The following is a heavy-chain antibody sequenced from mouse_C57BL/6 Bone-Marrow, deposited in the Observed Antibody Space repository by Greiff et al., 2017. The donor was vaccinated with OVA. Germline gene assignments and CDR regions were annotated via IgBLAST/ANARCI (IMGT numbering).Heavy chain of an antibody. CDR3: TRSYDNYGDFDY. D-gene: IGHD2-1*01. CDR2: IDPETGGT. Sequence: VQLQESGAELVRPGASVTLSCKASGYTFTDYEMHWVKQTPVHGLEWIGAIDPETGGTAYNQKFKGQAILTADKSSSTAYMELRSLTSEDSAVYYCTRSYDNYGDFDYWGQGTTLTVSS. CDR1: GYTFTDYE. V-gene: IGHV1-15*01. J-gene: IGHJ2*01.